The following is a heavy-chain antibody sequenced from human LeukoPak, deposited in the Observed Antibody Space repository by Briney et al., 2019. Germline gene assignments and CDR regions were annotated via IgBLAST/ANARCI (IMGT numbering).Heavy chain of an antibody. Sequence: GGSLRLSCAASGFTVSSNYMSWVRQAPGKGLEWVSVIYSGGSTYYADSVKGRFTISRDNSKNTLYLQMNSLRAEDTAVYYCAKERSSGWYTVFDYWGQGTLVTVSS. CDR3: AKERSSGWYTVFDY. D-gene: IGHD6-19*01. CDR2: IYSGGST. CDR1: GFTVSSNY. J-gene: IGHJ4*02. V-gene: IGHV3-66*01.